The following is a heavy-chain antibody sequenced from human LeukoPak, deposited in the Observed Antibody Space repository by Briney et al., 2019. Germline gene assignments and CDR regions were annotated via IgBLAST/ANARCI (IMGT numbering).Heavy chain of an antibody. Sequence: PGGSLRLSCAASGFTFGSYAMNWVRQAPGKGLEWVSAISNSGGTTYYADSVKGRFTISRDNSKNTLYLQMDSLRAEDTAVYHCAKNLDGVATYFDYWGQGTLVTVSS. J-gene: IGHJ4*02. D-gene: IGHD5-12*01. V-gene: IGHV3-23*01. CDR2: ISNSGGTT. CDR1: GFTFGSYA. CDR3: AKNLDGVATYFDY.